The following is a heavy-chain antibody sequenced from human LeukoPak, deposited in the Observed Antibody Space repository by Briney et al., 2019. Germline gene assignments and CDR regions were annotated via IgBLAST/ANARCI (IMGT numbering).Heavy chain of an antibody. CDR2: IKQDGSEK. CDR1: GFTFSRYW. Sequence: GGSLRLSCADSGFTFSRYWMSWVRQAPGMGLEWVANIKQDGSEKYYVDSVKGRFTISRDNAKNSLYLQMNSLRAEDTAVYYCARGAYYDYWGQGTLVTVSS. V-gene: IGHV3-7*01. CDR3: ARGAYYDY. J-gene: IGHJ4*02.